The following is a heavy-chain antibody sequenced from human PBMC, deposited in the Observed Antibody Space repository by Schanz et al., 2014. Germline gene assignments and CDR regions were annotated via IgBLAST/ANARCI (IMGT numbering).Heavy chain of an antibody. CDR1: GFTFNSYA. Sequence: VQLLESGGGLVQPGGSLRLSCAASGFTFNSYAMTWVRQAPGKGLEWVAAMSYDGSIKYYGDSVKGRFTISRDNAKNSLFLQMNSLRVEDTAVYYCARDRGYCSGGSCLTFDYWGQGTLVTVSS. CDR2: MSYDGSIK. CDR3: ARDRGYCSGGSCLTFDY. D-gene: IGHD2-15*01. J-gene: IGHJ4*02. V-gene: IGHV3-33*08.